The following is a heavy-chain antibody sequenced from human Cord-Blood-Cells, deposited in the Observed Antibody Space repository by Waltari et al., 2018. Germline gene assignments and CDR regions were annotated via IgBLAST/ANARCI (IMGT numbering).Heavy chain of an antibody. CDR2: FDPEDGET. CDR1: GYTLTELS. J-gene: IGHJ5*02. D-gene: IGHD3-3*01. V-gene: IGHV1-24*01. Sequence: QVQLVQSGAEVKKPGASVKVSCKVSGYTLTELSMHWVRQAPGQGLEGMGGFDPEDGETIYAQKFQGRVTMTEDTSTDTAYMELSSLRSEDTAVYYCATDSRHTRITIFGVVTDNWFDPWGQGTLVTVSS. CDR3: ATDSRHTRITIFGVVTDNWFDP.